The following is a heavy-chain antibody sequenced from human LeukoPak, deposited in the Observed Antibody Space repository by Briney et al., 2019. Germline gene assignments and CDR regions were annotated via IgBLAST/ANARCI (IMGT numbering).Heavy chain of an antibody. D-gene: IGHD3-10*01. J-gene: IGHJ4*02. CDR2: ISSSGSTI. Sequence: GGTLRLSCAASGFTFSTFAMIWVRQPPGKGLEWVSYISSSGSTIYYADSVKGRFTISRDNAKNSLYLQMNSLRAEDTAVYYCARVMYYYGVDYWGQGTLVTVSS. V-gene: IGHV3-48*03. CDR3: ARVMYYYGVDY. CDR1: GFTFSTFA.